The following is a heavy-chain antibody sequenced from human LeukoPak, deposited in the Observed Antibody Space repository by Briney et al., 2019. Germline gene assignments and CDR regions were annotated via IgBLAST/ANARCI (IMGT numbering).Heavy chain of an antibody. CDR2: ISGSGGST. CDR1: GFTFSSYA. D-gene: IGHD3-16*01. V-gene: IGHV3-23*01. Sequence: GGSQRLSCAASGFTFSSYAMSWVRRAPGKGLEWVSAISGSGGSTYYADSVKGRFTISRDNSKNTLYLQMNSLRAEDTAVYYCAKVPGGRAYYYGMDVWGQGTTVTVSS. CDR3: AKVPGGRAYYYGMDV. J-gene: IGHJ6*02.